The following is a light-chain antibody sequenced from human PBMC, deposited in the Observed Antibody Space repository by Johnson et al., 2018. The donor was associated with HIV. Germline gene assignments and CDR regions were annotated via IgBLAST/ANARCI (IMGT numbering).Light chain of an antibody. V-gene: IGLV1-51*01. CDR2: DNN. Sequence: QSVLTQPPSVSAAPGQKVTISCSGSSSNIGNNYVSWYQQLPGTAPKLLMYDNNKLPSGIPDRFSGSKSGTSATLGITGLQTGDEADYYCGTWDSSLNAYVFGAATKVAVL. J-gene: IGLJ1*01. CDR1: SSNIGNNY. CDR3: GTWDSSLNAYV.